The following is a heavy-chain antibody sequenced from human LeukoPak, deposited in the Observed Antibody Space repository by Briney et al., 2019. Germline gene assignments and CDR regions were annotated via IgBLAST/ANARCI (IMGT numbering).Heavy chain of an antibody. V-gene: IGHV3-66*01. D-gene: IGHD2-21*02. Sequence: GGSLRLSCAASGFTVSSYYTNWVRQAPGKGLQWVSILYSDGATYYADSVKGRFTISRDNSRSTLYLQMNSLRAEDTAVYFSARVAYYRVTADQITDAFDVWGHGTVVTVSS. CDR3: ARVAYYRVTADQITDAFDV. CDR2: LYSDGAT. CDR1: GFTVSSYY. J-gene: IGHJ3*01.